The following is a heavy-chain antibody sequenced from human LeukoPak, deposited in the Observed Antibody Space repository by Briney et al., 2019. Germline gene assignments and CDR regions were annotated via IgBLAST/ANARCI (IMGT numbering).Heavy chain of an antibody. J-gene: IGHJ3*02. CDR1: GGSISSGGYY. CDR2: IYYSGST. Sequence: PSQTLSLTCTVSGGSISSGGYYWRWIRQHPGKGLEWIGYIYYSGSTYYNPSLKSRVTISVDTSKNQFSLKLSSVTAADTAVYYCARVWGHNGAFDIWGQGTMVTVSS. CDR3: ARVWGHNGAFDI. V-gene: IGHV4-31*03. D-gene: IGHD3-16*01.